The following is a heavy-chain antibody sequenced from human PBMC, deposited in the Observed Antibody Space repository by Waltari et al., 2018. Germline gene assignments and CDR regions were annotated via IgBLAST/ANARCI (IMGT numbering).Heavy chain of an antibody. Sequence: EVQLVESGGGLVQPGGSLRLSCAASGFTFSSYWMRWVRQAPGKGLVWVSLSNSNGSSASAADSVKGRCTISSDDAKNTLYLQMNSLRAEDTAVYYCARERSVTNYNWFDPWGRGTLVTVSS. V-gene: IGHV3-74*01. J-gene: IGHJ5*02. D-gene: IGHD4-17*01. CDR2: SNSNGSSA. CDR3: ARERSVTNYNWFDP. CDR1: GFTFSSYW.